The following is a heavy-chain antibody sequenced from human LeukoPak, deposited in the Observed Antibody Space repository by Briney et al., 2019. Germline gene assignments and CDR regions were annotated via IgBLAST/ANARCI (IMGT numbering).Heavy chain of an antibody. J-gene: IGHJ4*02. CDR2: ICYSGST. V-gene: IGHV4-39*01. D-gene: IGHD5-18*01. CDR3: ARSCRYSFLSSR. CDR1: GVPICSIIDY. Sequence: SDTLSLTCTVSGVPICSIIDYGGAIRQPPGRGLGWIGGICYSGSTSYNPSVESRITMSVDTSKNQYSLNLSSVSAADTGVYYCARSCRYSFLSSRWGQGTLVTVS.